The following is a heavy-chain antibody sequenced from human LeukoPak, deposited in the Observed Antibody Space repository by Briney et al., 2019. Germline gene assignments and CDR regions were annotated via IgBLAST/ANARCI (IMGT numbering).Heavy chain of an antibody. Sequence: QPGGSLRLSCAASGFTFSSYWMHWVRQAPGKGLVWVSRINSDGSSTSYADSVKGRFTISRDNAKNTLYLQINSLRAEDTAVYYCASGGTMVRGVIFYWGQGTLVTVSS. V-gene: IGHV3-74*01. CDR2: INSDGSST. D-gene: IGHD3-10*01. CDR1: GFTFSSYW. J-gene: IGHJ4*02. CDR3: ASGGTMVRGVIFY.